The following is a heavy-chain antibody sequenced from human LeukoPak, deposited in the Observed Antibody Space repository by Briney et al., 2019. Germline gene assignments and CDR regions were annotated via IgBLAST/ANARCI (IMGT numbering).Heavy chain of an antibody. Sequence: SETLSLTCAVYGGSFSGYYWSWIRQPPGKGLEWIGEINHSGSTNYNPSLKSRVTISVDTSKNQFSLKLSSLTAADTAVYFCARGSSYESQRYDPGFFAPWGQGTLVTVSS. CDR3: ARGSSYESQRYDPGFFAP. CDR2: INHSGST. CDR1: GGSFSGYY. D-gene: IGHD6-6*01. J-gene: IGHJ5*02. V-gene: IGHV4-34*01.